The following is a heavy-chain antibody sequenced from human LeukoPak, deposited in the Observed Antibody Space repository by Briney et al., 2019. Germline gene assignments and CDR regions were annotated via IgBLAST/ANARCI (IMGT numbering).Heavy chain of an antibody. D-gene: IGHD5-12*01. J-gene: IGHJ4*02. V-gene: IGHV4-59*01. CDR2: IYYSGST. CDR3: ARDGDSGYDY. CDR1: GGSISSYY. Sequence: SETLSLTCTVSGGSISSYYWSWIRQPPGKGLEGIGYIYYSGSTNYNPSLKSRVTISVDTSKNQFSLKLSSVTAADTAVYYCARDGDSGYDYWGQGTLVTVSS.